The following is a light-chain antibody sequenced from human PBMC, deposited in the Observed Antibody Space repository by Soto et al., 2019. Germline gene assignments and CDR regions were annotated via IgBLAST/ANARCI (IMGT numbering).Light chain of an antibody. CDR3: SSYKTSSTVVV. J-gene: IGLJ2*01. CDR1: SSDVGGYNY. CDR2: GVS. Sequence: QSVLTQPASVSGSPGQWITISCTGTSSDVGGYNYVSWYQQYPGKAPKLMIFGVSDRPSGVSNRFSGSKSGNTASLTISGLQAEDEADYYCSSYKTSSTVVVFGGGTKVTVL. V-gene: IGLV2-14*01.